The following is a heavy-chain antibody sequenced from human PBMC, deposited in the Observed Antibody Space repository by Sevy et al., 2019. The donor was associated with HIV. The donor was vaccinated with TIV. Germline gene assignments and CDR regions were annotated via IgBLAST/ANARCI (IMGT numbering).Heavy chain of an antibody. CDR3: AKVGDIVGVPAVAFDP. J-gene: IGHJ5*02. CDR1: GFTFSSYA. CDR2: ISGSGGST. Sequence: GGSLRLSCAASGFTFSSYAMSWVRQAPGKGLEWVSAISGSGGSTYYADSVKGRFTISRDNSKNTLYLQMNSLRAEDTAVYYGAKVGDIVGVPAVAFDPWGQGTLVTVSS. D-gene: IGHD2-2*01. V-gene: IGHV3-23*01.